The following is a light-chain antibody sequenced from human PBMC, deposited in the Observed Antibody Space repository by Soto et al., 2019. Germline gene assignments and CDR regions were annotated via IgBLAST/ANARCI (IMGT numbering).Light chain of an antibody. CDR1: SSDVGGYNY. J-gene: IGLJ1*01. CDR2: EVS. CDR3: SSYAGSNNFV. V-gene: IGLV2-8*01. Sequence: QSALTQPPSASGSPGQSVTISCTGTSSDVGGYNYVSWYQQHPGKAPKLMIYEVSKRPSGVPDRFPGSKSGNTASLTVSGLQAEDEADYYCSSYAGSNNFVFGTGNKVTVL.